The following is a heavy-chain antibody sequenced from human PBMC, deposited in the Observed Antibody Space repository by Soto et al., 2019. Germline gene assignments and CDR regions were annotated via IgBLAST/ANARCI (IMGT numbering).Heavy chain of an antibody. Sequence: QVQLVQSGAEVKKPGASVKVSCKASGYTFTSYDINWVRQATGQGLEGMGWMNPNSGNTGYAQKFQGRVTMTRNTSISTAYMELSRLRSEDTAVYYCARDHSSGWYGPYYYYGMDVWGQGTTVTVSS. J-gene: IGHJ6*02. CDR1: GYTFTSYD. CDR3: ARDHSSGWYGPYYYYGMDV. D-gene: IGHD6-19*01. CDR2: MNPNSGNT. V-gene: IGHV1-8*01.